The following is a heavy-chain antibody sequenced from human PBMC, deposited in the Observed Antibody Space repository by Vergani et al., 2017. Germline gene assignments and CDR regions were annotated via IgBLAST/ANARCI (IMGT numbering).Heavy chain of an antibody. Sequence: EVQLLESGGNLVQPGGSLRLSCAAAGFSFTNFAMTGVRQAPGEGLEWVSGISGSGGFTYYADSVKGRFTICRANAKSSMYLKMNSLRDEDTGVYYCARDLRLLYNRFDPWGQGTLVTVSS. CDR3: ARDLRLLYNRFDP. CDR2: ISGSGGFT. V-gene: IGHV3-23*01. CDR1: GFSFTNFA. D-gene: IGHD1-14*01. J-gene: IGHJ5*02.